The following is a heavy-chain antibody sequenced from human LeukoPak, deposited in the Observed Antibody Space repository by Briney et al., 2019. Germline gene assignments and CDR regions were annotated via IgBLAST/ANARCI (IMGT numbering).Heavy chain of an antibody. CDR1: GFTFSDDY. V-gene: IGHV3-11*06. CDR2: ISSRSNYT. D-gene: IGHD6-6*01. Sequence: PGGSLRLSCAASGFTFSDDYMSWIRQAPGKGLEWVSYISSRSNYTNYADSVKGRFTISRDNAKHSLYLQMNSLRVEDTAVYYCARGEEYSSSSGPVDYWGQGTLVTVSS. J-gene: IGHJ4*02. CDR3: ARGEEYSSSSGPVDY.